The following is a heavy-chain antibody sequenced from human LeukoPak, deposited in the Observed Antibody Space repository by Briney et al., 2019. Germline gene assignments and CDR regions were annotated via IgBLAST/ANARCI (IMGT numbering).Heavy chain of an antibody. CDR1: GYTFTGYH. CDR2: INPNSGGT. V-gene: IGHV1-2*02. Sequence: ASVKVSCKASGYTFTGYHIHWVRQAPGQGLEWMGWINPNSGGTNYAQKFQGRVTMTRDTSISTAYMELSRLRSDDTAVYFCARLRSSGPGRYFDYWGQGTLVTVSS. CDR3: ARLRSSGPGRYFDY. J-gene: IGHJ4*02. D-gene: IGHD6-19*01.